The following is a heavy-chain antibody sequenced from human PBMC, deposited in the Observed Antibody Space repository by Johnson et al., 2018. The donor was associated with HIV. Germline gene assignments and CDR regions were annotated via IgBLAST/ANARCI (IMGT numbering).Heavy chain of an antibody. V-gene: IGHV3-33*01. CDR2: IRYDGSNI. Sequence: QVQLVESGGGVVQPGRSLRLSCAASGFTFSSYGMHWVRQAPGKGLEWVAFIRYDGSNIYYVDFVTGRFTISRDNAKASVSLRMNSLRAEDSGIYYCARDATPWGGDYVGYAFDLWGQGTVVTVSS. D-gene: IGHD4-17*01. CDR3: ARDATPWGGDYVGYAFDL. CDR1: GFTFSSYG. J-gene: IGHJ3*01.